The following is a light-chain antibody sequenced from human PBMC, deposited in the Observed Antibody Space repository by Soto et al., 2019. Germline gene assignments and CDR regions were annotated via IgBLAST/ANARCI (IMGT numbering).Light chain of an antibody. V-gene: IGKV3-20*01. CDR2: AAS. CDR1: QSVSSSF. Sequence: EIVLTQSPGTLSLSPGEGATLSCRASQSVSSSFLAWYQQKPGQAPRLLIHAASSRATGIPDRFSGSGSGTDFTLTISRLEPEDFAVYYWQQFGTSFTFGQGPKLEIK. CDR3: QQFGTSFT. J-gene: IGKJ2*01.